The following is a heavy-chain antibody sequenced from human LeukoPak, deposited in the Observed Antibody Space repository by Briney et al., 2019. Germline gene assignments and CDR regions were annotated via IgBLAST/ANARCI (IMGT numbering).Heavy chain of an antibody. CDR1: GFTFSNYN. Sequence: GGSLRLSCAASGFTFSNYNMNWVRQAPGKGLEWVSSISSSSSYITYADSVKGRFTISRDNAKNSLYLQTHSLRAEDTAVYYCARVAAVAGTSFDYWGQGTLVTVSS. J-gene: IGHJ4*02. CDR2: ISSSSSYI. D-gene: IGHD6-19*01. CDR3: ARVAAVAGTSFDY. V-gene: IGHV3-21*01.